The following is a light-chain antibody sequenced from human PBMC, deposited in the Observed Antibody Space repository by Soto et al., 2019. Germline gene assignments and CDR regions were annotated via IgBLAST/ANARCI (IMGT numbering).Light chain of an antibody. V-gene: IGLV1-47*01. CDR3: AAWDDSLSGVV. CDR1: SSNIGSNY. CDR2: RNS. Sequence: QSVLTQPPSASGTPGQRVTISCSGSSSNIGSNYVYWYQQLPGTAPKLLIYRNSQRPSGVPDRFSGSKSDTSASLAISGLRSEDEADYYCAAWDDSLSGVVFGGGTQLTVL. J-gene: IGLJ2*01.